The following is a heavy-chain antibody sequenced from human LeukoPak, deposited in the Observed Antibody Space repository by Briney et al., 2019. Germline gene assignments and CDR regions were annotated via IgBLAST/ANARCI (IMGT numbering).Heavy chain of an antibody. J-gene: IGHJ4*02. CDR2: INHSGST. D-gene: IGHD3-10*01. CDR1: GGSFSGYY. CDR3: ARGGRVWYYYGSGSYYPFDY. Sequence: SETLSLTCAVYGGSFSGYYWSWIRHPPGKGLEWMGEINHSGSTNYNPSLKSRVTISVDTSKNQFSLKLSSVTAADTAVYYCARGGRVWYYYGSGSYYPFDYWGQGTLVTVSS. V-gene: IGHV4-34*01.